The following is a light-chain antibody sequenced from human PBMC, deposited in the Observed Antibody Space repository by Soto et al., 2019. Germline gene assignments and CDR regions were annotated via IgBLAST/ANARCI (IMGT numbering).Light chain of an antibody. Sequence: ALRMTQSPSSLSASTGDRVTITCRASQGISSYLAWYQQKPGKAPKLLIYAASTLQSGVPSRFSGSGSGTDFTLTISCLQSEDFATYYCQQHYSYPRTFGQGTKLEIK. CDR3: QQHYSYPRT. V-gene: IGKV1-8*01. CDR1: QGISSY. J-gene: IGKJ2*01. CDR2: AAS.